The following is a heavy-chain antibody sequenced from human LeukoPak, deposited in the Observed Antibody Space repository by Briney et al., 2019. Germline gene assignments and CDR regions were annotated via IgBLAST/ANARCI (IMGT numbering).Heavy chain of an antibody. CDR1: GFTFSSYS. J-gene: IGHJ4*02. V-gene: IGHV3-23*01. D-gene: IGHD6-13*01. Sequence: GGSLRLSCAASGFTFSSYSMIWVRQAPGKGLEWVSFISSSSGSIYYADSVKGRFTISRDNSKNTLYLQMNSLRAEDTAVYYCAKNLIAAAARDYWGQGTLVTVSS. CDR2: ISSSSGSI. CDR3: AKNLIAAAARDY.